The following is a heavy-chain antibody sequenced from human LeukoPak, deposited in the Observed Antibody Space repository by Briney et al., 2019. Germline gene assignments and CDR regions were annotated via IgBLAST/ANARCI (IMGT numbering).Heavy chain of an antibody. D-gene: IGHD3-22*01. J-gene: IGHJ3*02. V-gene: IGHV4-34*01. CDR1: GGSFSGYY. CDR3: ARPGADYYDSSGWAAFDI. Sequence: SETLSLTCAVYGGSFSGYYWSWIRQPPGKGLEWIGEINHSGSTNYNPSLKSRVTISVDTSKNQFSLKLSSVTAADTAVYYCARPGADYYDSSGWAAFDIWGQGTMVTVSS. CDR2: INHSGST.